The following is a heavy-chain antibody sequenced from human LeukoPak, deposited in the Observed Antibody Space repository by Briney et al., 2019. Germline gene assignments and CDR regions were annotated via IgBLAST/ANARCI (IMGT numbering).Heavy chain of an antibody. CDR2: IYYTGST. Sequence: SETLSLTCTVSGGSLSSYYWSWIRQPPGKGLEWIGYIYYTGSTNYNPSLKSRVTMSLDTSKNQFSLKLRSVTAADTAVYYCAGGGHRYRYDYWGQGTLVTVSS. D-gene: IGHD1-14*01. V-gene: IGHV4-59*12. J-gene: IGHJ4*02. CDR1: GGSLSSYY. CDR3: AGGGHRYRYDY.